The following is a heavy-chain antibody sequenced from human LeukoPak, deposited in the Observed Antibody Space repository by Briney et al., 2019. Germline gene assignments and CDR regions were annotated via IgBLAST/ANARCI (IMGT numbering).Heavy chain of an antibody. CDR1: GFTFSSYA. D-gene: IGHD1-7*01. CDR2: ISGSGGST. V-gene: IGHV3-23*01. J-gene: IGHJ4*02. Sequence: GGSLRLSCAASGFTFSSYAMSWVRQAPGKGLEWVSAISGSGGSTYYADSVKGRITISRDNSKNTLYLQMNSLRAEDTAVYYCAKIGVTGTTFRTFDYWGQGTLVTVSS. CDR3: AKIGVTGTTFRTFDY.